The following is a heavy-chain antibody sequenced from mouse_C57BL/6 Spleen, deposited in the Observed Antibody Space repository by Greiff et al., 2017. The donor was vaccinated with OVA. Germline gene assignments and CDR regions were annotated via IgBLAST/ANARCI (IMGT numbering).Heavy chain of an antibody. CDR3: TRTRGSSYGYFDV. V-gene: IGHV6-6*01. CDR2: IRNKANNHAT. CDR1: GFTFSDAW. D-gene: IGHD1-1*01. Sequence: EVKLVESGGGLVQPGGSMKLSCAASGFTFSDAWMDWVRQSPEKGLEWVAEIRNKANNHATYYAESVKGRFNISRDDSKSRVYLQMNSVRAEDTGIDDCTRTRGSSYGYFDVWGTGTTVTVSS. J-gene: IGHJ1*03.